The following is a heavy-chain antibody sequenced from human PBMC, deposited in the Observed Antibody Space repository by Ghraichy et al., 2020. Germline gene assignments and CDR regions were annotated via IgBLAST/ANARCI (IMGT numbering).Heavy chain of an antibody. J-gene: IGHJ6*02. CDR3: ARDCSSTSCPYQMYYYYGMDV. CDR2: ISSSSTI. D-gene: IGHD2-2*01. CDR1: GFTFSSYS. V-gene: IGHV3-48*01. Sequence: GGSLRLSCAASGFTFSSYSMNWVRQAPGKGLEWVSYISSSSTIYYADSVKGRFTISRDNAKNSLYLQMNSLRAEDTAVYYCARDCSSTSCPYQMYYYYGMDVWGQRTTVTVSS.